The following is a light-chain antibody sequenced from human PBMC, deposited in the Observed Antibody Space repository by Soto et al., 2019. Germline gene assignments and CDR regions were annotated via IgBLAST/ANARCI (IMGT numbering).Light chain of an antibody. CDR3: QQYGSSPIT. V-gene: IGKV3-20*01. J-gene: IGKJ1*01. CDR2: GAS. Sequence: EIVLTQSPGTLSLSPGERATLSCRASQSFSSSYLAWYQQKPGQAPRLLIYGASSRATGIPDRFSGRGSGTDFTLTISRLEPEDFAVYYCQQYGSSPITFGQGTKVDIQ. CDR1: QSFSSSY.